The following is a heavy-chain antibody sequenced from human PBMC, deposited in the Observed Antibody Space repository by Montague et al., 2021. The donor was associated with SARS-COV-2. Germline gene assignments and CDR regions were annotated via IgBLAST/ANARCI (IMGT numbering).Heavy chain of an antibody. Sequence: SLRLSCAASGFIFSSYAMHWVRQATGKGLEWVAVISYDGSNKFYADSVKGRFTISRDNSKNTLYLQMSSLRAEDTAVYYCARAGWRCSGGSCYSQGGFDYWGQGTLVTVSS. CDR3: ARAGWRCSGGSCYSQGGFDY. V-gene: IGHV3-30-3*01. D-gene: IGHD2-15*01. J-gene: IGHJ4*02. CDR1: GFIFSSYA. CDR2: ISYDGSNK.